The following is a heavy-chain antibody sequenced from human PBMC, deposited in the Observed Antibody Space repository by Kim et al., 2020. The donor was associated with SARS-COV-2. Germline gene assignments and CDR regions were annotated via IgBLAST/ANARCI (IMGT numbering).Heavy chain of an antibody. D-gene: IGHD6-13*01. Sequence: GGSLRLSCAASGFTFSSYSMNWVRQAPGKGLEWVSSISSSSSYIYYADSVKGRFTISRDNAKNSLYLQMNSLRAEDTAVYYCARDGAQQLALYYYYYYYMDVWGKGTTVTVSS. J-gene: IGHJ6*03. V-gene: IGHV3-21*01. CDR3: ARDGAQQLALYYYYYYYMDV. CDR1: GFTFSSYS. CDR2: ISSSSSYI.